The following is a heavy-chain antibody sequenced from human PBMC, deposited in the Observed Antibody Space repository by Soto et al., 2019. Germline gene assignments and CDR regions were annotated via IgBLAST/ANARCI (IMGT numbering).Heavy chain of an antibody. Sequence: QVQLVQSGAEVKKPGASVKVSCKASGYTFTSYGISWVRQAPGQGLEWMGWISAYNGNTNYAQKLQGRGTMTTDTSTSTAYMELRSLRSDDTAVYYCARGDLDTAMDAYYYYGMDVWGQGTTVTVSS. V-gene: IGHV1-18*04. CDR2: ISAYNGNT. D-gene: IGHD5-18*01. J-gene: IGHJ6*02. CDR3: ARGDLDTAMDAYYYYGMDV. CDR1: GYTFTSYG.